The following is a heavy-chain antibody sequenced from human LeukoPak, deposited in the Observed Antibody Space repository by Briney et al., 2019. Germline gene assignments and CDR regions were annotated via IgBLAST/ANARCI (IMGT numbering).Heavy chain of an antibody. J-gene: IGHJ6*03. V-gene: IGHV1-8*01. Sequence: GASVKVSCKASGYTFSDYDVNWVRQAPGQGLEWMGWMNPTSGDTGYAQKFQGRVTMTRSMSRNTAYMELSRLRSEDTAVYFCARVVMKAFYYYYMDVWGKGITIIISS. CDR3: ARVVMKAFYYYYMDV. D-gene: IGHD2-21*01. CDR2: MNPTSGDT. CDR1: GYTFSDYD.